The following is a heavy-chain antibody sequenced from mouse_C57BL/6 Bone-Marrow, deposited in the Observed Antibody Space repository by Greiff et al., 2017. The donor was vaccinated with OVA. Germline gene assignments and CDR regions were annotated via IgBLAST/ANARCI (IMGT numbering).Heavy chain of an antibody. CDR3: TREDGYPYFFDY. CDR1: GFTFSSYA. CDR2: ISSGGDYI. J-gene: IGHJ2*01. Sequence: EVKLMESGEGLVKPGGSLKLSCAASGFTFSSYAMSWVRQTPEKRLEWVAYISSGGDYIYYADTVKGRFTISRDNARNTLYLQMSSLKSEDTAMYYCTREDGYPYFFDYWGQGTTLTVSS. D-gene: IGHD2-3*01. V-gene: IGHV5-9-1*02.